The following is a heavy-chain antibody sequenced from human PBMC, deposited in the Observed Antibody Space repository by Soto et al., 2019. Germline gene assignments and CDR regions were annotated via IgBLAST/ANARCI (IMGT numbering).Heavy chain of an antibody. CDR3: AKEGFLEWLLYPRDAFDI. CDR2: ISGSGGST. Sequence: GGSLRLSCAASGFTFSSYAMSWVRQAPGKGLEWVSAISGSGGSTYYADSVKGRFTISRDNSKNTLYLQMNSLRAEDTAVYYCAKEGFLEWLLYPRDAFDIWGQGTMVTVSS. D-gene: IGHD3-3*01. J-gene: IGHJ3*02. V-gene: IGHV3-23*01. CDR1: GFTFSSYA.